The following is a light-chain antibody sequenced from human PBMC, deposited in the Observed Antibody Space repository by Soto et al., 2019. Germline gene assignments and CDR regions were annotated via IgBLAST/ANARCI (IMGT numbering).Light chain of an antibody. V-gene: IGKV1-5*01. CDR1: QSITMY. CDR2: DAS. Sequence: DIQMTQSPSSLSAYVADRVTITCRASQSITMYLNWYRQKSGKAPKLLISDASSLETGVPSRFSGSGSGTEFTLTINSLQPDDFATYYCQQYKSYWTFGQGTKVDI. CDR3: QQYKSYWT. J-gene: IGKJ1*01.